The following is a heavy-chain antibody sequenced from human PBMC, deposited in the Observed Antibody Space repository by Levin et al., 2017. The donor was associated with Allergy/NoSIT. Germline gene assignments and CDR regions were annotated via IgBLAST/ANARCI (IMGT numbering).Heavy chain of an antibody. CDR1: GFTFSRYT. V-gene: IGHV3-21*06. CDR3: ARDNGMLRYVKWLPNDVVTAIWDY. Sequence: GGSLRLSCEASGFTFSRYTMNWVRQAPGKGLEWVSCITSSSSYIYYADSVKGRFTISRDNAKNSLYLEMNSVRAEDTAVYYCARDNGMLRYVKWLPNDVVTAIWDYWGQGTLVTASS. CDR2: ITSSSSYI. J-gene: IGHJ4*02. D-gene: IGHD2-21*02.